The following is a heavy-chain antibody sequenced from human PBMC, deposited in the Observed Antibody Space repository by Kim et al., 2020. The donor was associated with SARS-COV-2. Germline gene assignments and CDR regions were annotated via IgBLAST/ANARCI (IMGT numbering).Heavy chain of an antibody. CDR1: GFSFSSYG. V-gene: IGHV3-30*18. J-gene: IGHJ4*02. CDR3: AKGKYYYGSGSYPLDY. CDR2: ISYDGNNK. D-gene: IGHD3-10*01. Sequence: GGSLRLSCAASGFSFSSYGMHWVRQAPGKGLEWVAVISYDGNNKYYADSVKGRFTISRDNSKNTLYLQMNSLRAEDTAVYYCAKGKYYYGSGSYPLDYWGQRTLVTVSS.